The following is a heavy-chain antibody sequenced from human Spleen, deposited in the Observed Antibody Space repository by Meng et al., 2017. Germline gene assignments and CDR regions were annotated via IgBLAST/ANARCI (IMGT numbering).Heavy chain of an antibody. J-gene: IGHJ2*01. CDR1: GGTFSSYA. CDR3: ARDYYDILTGYLGWYFDL. V-gene: IGHV1-69*05. D-gene: IGHD3-9*01. Sequence: SVKVSCKASGGTFSSYAISWVRQAPGQGLEWMGGIIPIFGTANYAQKFQGRVTITTDGSTSTAYMELSSLRSAVTAVYYCARDYYDILTGYLGWYFDLWGRGNRV. CDR2: IIPIFGTA.